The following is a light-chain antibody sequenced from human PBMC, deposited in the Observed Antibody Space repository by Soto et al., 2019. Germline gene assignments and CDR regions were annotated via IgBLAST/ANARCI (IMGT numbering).Light chain of an antibody. J-gene: IGKJ4*01. CDR3: QQYDNVPLT. CDR2: DAS. Sequence: DIQMPQSPSSLSASVGDRVTITCQASQDISDYLNWYQQKPGKAPKLLIYDASNLEPGAPSRFSGGGFGTDFSFTISSLQAEDIGTYYCQQYDNVPLTFGGGTKLEIK. CDR1: QDISDY. V-gene: IGKV1-33*01.